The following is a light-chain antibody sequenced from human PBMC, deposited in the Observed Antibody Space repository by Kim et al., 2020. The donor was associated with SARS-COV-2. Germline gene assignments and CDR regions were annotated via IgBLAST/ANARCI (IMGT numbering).Light chain of an antibody. Sequence: SASVGDRVTIACRASQIIDTWLAWYQQKPGKAPKLLIYDASSLESGVPSRFSGSGSGTEFTLTISSLQPDDFATYYCQQYNSYWTFGQGTKVDIK. CDR2: DAS. J-gene: IGKJ1*01. CDR1: QIIDTW. V-gene: IGKV1-5*01. CDR3: QQYNSYWT.